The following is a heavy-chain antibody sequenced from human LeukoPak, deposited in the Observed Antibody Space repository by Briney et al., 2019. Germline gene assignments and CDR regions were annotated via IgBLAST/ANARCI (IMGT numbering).Heavy chain of an antibody. V-gene: IGHV3-33*01. CDR2: LWYDGSRK. Sequence: GVSLRLSCAASGFTISSYGMHWVRQAPGKGLEWVAVLWYDGSRKYYGEAVKGRFTISRDNSKNTLYLQMNSLRAEDTAVYYCARDPTAYYDSSGYYLNTIDFWGQGTLVTVSA. CDR1: GFTISSYG. J-gene: IGHJ4*02. CDR3: ARDPTAYYDSSGYYLNTIDF. D-gene: IGHD3-22*01.